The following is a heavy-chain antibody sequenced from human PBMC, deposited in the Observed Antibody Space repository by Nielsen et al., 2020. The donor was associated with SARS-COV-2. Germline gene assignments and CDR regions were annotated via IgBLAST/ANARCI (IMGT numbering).Heavy chain of an antibody. CDR1: GFTFSNCW. CDR2: IEQDGSKR. J-gene: IGHJ4*02. D-gene: IGHD3-16*01. Sequence: GESLKISCAASGFTFSNCWMSWVRQAPGKGLEWVATIEQDGSKRYYVDSLKGRFTISRDNTKNSLYLQMNSLRAEDTAVYYRAKAVMLSYFDYWGQGTLVTVSS. CDR3: AKAVMLSYFDY. V-gene: IGHV3-7*03.